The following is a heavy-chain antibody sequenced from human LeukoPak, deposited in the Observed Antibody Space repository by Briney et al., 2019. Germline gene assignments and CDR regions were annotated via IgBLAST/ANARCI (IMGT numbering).Heavy chain of an antibody. CDR2: INSDGSST. D-gene: IGHD3-10*01. V-gene: IGHV3-74*01. J-gene: IGHJ3*02. CDR1: GFTFSSYW. Sequence: GGSLRLSCAASGFTFSSYWMHWVRQAPGKGLVWVSRINSDGSSTSYADSVKGRFTISRDTAKNTLYLQMNSLRAEDTAVYYCARWATMVRGGWGAFDIWGQGTMVTVSS. CDR3: ARWATMVRGGWGAFDI.